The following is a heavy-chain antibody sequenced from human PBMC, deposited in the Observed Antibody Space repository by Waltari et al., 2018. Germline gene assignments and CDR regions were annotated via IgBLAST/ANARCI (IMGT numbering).Heavy chain of an antibody. V-gene: IGHV3-30*18. D-gene: IGHD3-22*01. J-gene: IGHJ4*02. CDR2: IAYDGSNK. CDR1: GFTFSSYG. CDR3: AKADSSGYYPSYFDY. Sequence: QVQLVESGGGVVQPGRSLRLSCAASGFTFSSYGMHWVRQAPGKGLEWVAVIAYDGSNKYYADSVKGRFTISRDNSKNTLYLQMNSLRAEDTAVYYCAKADSSGYYPSYFDYWGQGTLVTVSS.